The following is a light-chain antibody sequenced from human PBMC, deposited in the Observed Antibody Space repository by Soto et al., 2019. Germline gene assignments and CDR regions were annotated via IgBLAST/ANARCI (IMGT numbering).Light chain of an antibody. CDR3: QQCYSTPYT. Sequence: DIQMTQSPSSLSASVGDRVTVTCRASQRINNYLNWYQQKPGKAPNLLIYAASTLQSGVPSRFSGSGSGTDFTLTISSLQPEDFATYDCQQCYSTPYTFGPGTKVEIK. J-gene: IGKJ2*01. CDR2: AAS. CDR1: QRINNY. V-gene: IGKV1-39*01.